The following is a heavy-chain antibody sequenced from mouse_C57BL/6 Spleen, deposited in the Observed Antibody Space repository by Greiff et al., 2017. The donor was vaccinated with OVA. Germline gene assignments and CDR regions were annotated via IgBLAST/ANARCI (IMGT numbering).Heavy chain of an antibody. J-gene: IGHJ4*01. Sequence: EVQLKQSGPVLVKPGASVKMSCKASGYTFTDYYMNWVKQSHGKSLEWIGVINPYNGGTSYNQKFKGKATLTVDKSSSTAYMELNSLTSEDSAVYYCARSGRNYAMDYWGQGTSVTVSS. CDR2: INPYNGGT. D-gene: IGHD3-1*01. CDR3: ARSGRNYAMDY. CDR1: GYTFTDYY. V-gene: IGHV1-19*01.